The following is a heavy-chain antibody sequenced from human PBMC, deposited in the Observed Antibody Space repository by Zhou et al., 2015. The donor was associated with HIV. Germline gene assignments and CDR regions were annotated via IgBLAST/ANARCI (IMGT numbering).Heavy chain of an antibody. CDR2: IIPIFGTA. J-gene: IGHJ3*02. CDR3: ARAHILRYFDWLFYDAFDI. CDR1: GGTFSSYA. V-gene: IGHV1-69*01. D-gene: IGHD3-9*01. Sequence: QVQLVQSGAEVKKPGSSVKVSCKASGGTFSSYAISWVRQAPGQGLEWMGGIIPIFGTANYAQKFQGRVTITADESTSTAYMELSSLRSEDTAVYYCARAHILRYFDWLFYDAFDIWGQGTMVTVSS.